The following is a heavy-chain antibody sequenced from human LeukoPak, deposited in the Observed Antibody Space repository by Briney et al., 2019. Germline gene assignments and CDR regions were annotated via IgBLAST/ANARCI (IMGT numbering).Heavy chain of an antibody. CDR1: GYTFTSYG. Sequence: GASVKVSCTASGYTFTSYGISWVRQAPGQGLEWMGWISAYNGNTNYAQKLQGRVTMTTDTSTSTAYMELRSLRSDDTAVYYCARDAPLRYFDWLSRPYYYGMDVWGQGTTVTVSS. CDR3: ARDAPLRYFDWLSRPYYYGMDV. V-gene: IGHV1-18*01. D-gene: IGHD3-9*01. CDR2: ISAYNGNT. J-gene: IGHJ6*02.